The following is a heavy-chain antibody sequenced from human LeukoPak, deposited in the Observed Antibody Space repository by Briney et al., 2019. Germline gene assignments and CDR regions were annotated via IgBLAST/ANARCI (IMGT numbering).Heavy chain of an antibody. CDR1: GGSISSYY. CDR2: IYYSGST. D-gene: IGHD6-6*01. V-gene: IGHV4-59*08. J-gene: IGHJ3*02. CDR3: AKVLPEYSSTYDAFDI. Sequence: PSETLSLTCTVSGGSISSYYWSWIRQPPGKGLEWIGYIYYSGSTNYNPSLKSRVTISVDTSKNQFSLKLSSVTAADTAVYYCAKVLPEYSSTYDAFDIWGQGTMVTVSS.